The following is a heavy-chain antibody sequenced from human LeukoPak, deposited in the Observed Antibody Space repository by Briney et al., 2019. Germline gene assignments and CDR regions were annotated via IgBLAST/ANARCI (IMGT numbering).Heavy chain of an antibody. V-gene: IGHV3-48*01. Sequence: GGSLRLSCAASGFTVSSNYMSWVRQAPGKGLEWVSYISSSSSTIYYAASVKGRFTISRDNAKNSLYLQMNSLRAEDTAVYYCARDKYSSGWYFPFDIWGQGTMVTVSS. D-gene: IGHD6-19*01. CDR2: ISSSSSTI. CDR3: ARDKYSSGWYFPFDI. CDR1: GFTVSSNY. J-gene: IGHJ3*02.